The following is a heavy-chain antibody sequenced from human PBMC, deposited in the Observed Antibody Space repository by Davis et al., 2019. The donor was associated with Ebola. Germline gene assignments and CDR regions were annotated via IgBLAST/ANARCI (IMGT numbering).Heavy chain of an antibody. J-gene: IGHJ4*02. CDR2: MLYSGTT. Sequence: SETLSLTCTVSGGSISGYYWSWIRQSPGKGLEWIGYMLYSGTTNYNPSLKSRVTIAVDTSKSQFSLKLTSVTAADTAVYYCARIGDGYNPFDYWGQGTLVTVSS. D-gene: IGHD5-24*01. V-gene: IGHV4-59*08. CDR3: ARIGDGYNPFDY. CDR1: GGSISGYY.